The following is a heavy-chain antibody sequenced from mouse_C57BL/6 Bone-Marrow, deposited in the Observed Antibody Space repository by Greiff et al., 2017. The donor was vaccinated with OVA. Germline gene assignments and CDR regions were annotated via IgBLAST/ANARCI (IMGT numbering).Heavy chain of an antibody. CDR3: ARNYDGYFDY. V-gene: IGHV1-39*01. CDR1: GYSFTDYY. CDR2: INPNYGTT. D-gene: IGHD2-4*01. Sequence: EVKVVESGPELVQPGASVKISCKASGYSFTDYYMNWVKQSHGKSLEWIGVINPNYGTTSYNHKFTGKATLTVDQSSSTAYMQLNSLTSEDSAVYYCARNYDGYFDYWGQGTTLTVSS. J-gene: IGHJ2*01.